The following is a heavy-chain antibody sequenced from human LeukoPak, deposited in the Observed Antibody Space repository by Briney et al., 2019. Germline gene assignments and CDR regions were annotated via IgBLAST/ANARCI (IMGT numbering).Heavy chain of an antibody. V-gene: IGHV3-30*19. CDR2: ISYDGSNK. Sequence: GRSLRLSCAASGFTFSSYGMQWVRQAPGKGLEWVAVISYDGSNKYYADSVKGRFTISRDNSKNTLYLQMNSLRAEDTAVYYCARAYRIVVGATGDFDYWGQGTLVTVSS. J-gene: IGHJ4*02. D-gene: IGHD1-26*01. CDR1: GFTFSSYG. CDR3: ARAYRIVVGATGDFDY.